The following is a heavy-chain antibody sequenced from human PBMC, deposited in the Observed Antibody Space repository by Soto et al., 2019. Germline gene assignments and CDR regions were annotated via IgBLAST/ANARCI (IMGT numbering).Heavy chain of an antibody. V-gene: IGHV3-15*07. CDR2: IKTKAEGGTT. CDR1: RFTFSNAW. J-gene: IGHJ4*02. D-gene: IGHD6-19*01. Sequence: EVQLVESGGGLVQPGGSLRLSCAASRFTFSNAWMNWVRQAPGRGLEWVGRIKTKAEGGTTDFTAPVQGRFTISRDDAADTLYLQMNSLRTEDTAVYYCTTDTRWAVAGSPTPDYWGQATLVTVSS. CDR3: TTDTRWAVAGSPTPDY.